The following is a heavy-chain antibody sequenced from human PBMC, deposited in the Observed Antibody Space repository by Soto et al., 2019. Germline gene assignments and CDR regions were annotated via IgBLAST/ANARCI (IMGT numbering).Heavy chain of an antibody. CDR1: GGSISSYY. CDR2: IYYSGST. J-gene: IGHJ6*02. D-gene: IGHD6-13*01. CDR3: ARGGVSSSSYNYYGMDV. Sequence: PSETLSLTCTVSGGSISSYYWSWIRQPPGKGLEWIGYIYYSGSTNYNPSLKSRVTISVDTSKNQFSLKLSSVTAADTAVYYCARGGVSSSSYNYYGMDVWGQGTTVPVSS. V-gene: IGHV4-59*01.